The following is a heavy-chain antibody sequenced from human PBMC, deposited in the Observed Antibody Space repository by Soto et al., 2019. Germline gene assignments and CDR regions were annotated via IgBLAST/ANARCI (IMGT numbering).Heavy chain of an antibody. CDR1: GGSISCSY. V-gene: IGHV4-4*07. Sequence: PSETLSLTCTVSGGSISCSYWNWFRQPAGKGLEWIGRIHTGGTTNYKPSLRSRVTMSVDTSKNQFSLKLTSVTAADTAVYYCARISGGPIRWGQGTLVTVSS. CDR3: ARISGGPIR. CDR2: IHTGGTT. J-gene: IGHJ4*02.